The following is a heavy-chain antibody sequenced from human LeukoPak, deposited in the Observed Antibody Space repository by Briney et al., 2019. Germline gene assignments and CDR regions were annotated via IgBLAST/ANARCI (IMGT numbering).Heavy chain of an antibody. CDR1: GGSFSGYY. Sequence: SETLSLTCAVYGGSFSGYYWSWSRQPPGKGLEWSGEINHSGSTNYNPSLKSRVTISVDTSKNQFSLKLSSVTAADTAVYYCARGGLLLKQQREYNWFDPWGQGTLVTVSS. J-gene: IGHJ5*02. CDR2: INHSGST. D-gene: IGHD6-13*01. V-gene: IGHV4-34*01. CDR3: ARGGLLLKQQREYNWFDP.